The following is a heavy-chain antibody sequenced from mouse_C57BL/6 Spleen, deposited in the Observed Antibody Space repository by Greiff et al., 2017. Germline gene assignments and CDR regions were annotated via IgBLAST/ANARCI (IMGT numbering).Heavy chain of an antibody. CDR1: GFSLTSYG. Sequence: VKLLESGPGLVQPSQSLSITCTVSGFSLTSYGVHWVRQSPGKGLEWLGVIWSGGSTDYNAAFISRLSISKDKSKSQVFFKMNSLQADDTAIYYCARANWDDWYFDVWGTGTTVTVSS. V-gene: IGHV2-2*01. J-gene: IGHJ1*03. D-gene: IGHD4-1*01. CDR2: IWSGGST. CDR3: ARANWDDWYFDV.